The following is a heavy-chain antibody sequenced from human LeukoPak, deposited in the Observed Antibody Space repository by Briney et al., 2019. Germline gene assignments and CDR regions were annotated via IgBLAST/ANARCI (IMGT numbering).Heavy chain of an antibody. D-gene: IGHD3-10*01. CDR1: GYTFTSYY. J-gene: IGHJ6*03. CDR3: ASPLSGYYYYMDV. Sequence: ASVKVSCKASGYTFTSYYMHWVRQAPGQGLEWMGIINPSVGSTSYAQKFQDRVSMTRDTSTSTVYMELSSLRSEDTAVYYCASPLSGYYYYMDVWGKGTTVTVSS. CDR2: INPSVGST. V-gene: IGHV1-46*01.